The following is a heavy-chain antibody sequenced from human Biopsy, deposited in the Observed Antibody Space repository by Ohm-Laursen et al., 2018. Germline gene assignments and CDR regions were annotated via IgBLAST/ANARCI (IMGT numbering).Heavy chain of an antibody. Sequence: SDTLSLTCSVSGGSIISYYWTWIRQPPGKGLEWIGHVYNGGITNYNPSLKSRVTISKDTSKNQFSLQVNSVTAADTAVYYCARGPKRLTGTSYFEDWGRGILVTVSS. J-gene: IGHJ4*02. CDR3: ARGPKRLTGTSYFED. CDR2: VYNGGIT. V-gene: IGHV4-59*12. D-gene: IGHD1-7*01. CDR1: GGSIISYY.